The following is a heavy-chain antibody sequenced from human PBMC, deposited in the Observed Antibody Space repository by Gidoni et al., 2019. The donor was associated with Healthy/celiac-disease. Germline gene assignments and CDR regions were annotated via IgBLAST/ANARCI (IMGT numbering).Heavy chain of an antibody. V-gene: IGHV6-1*01. CDR3: ARSRGGLIAVAGVYYYYGMDV. D-gene: IGHD6-19*01. CDR1: GDSVSSNRPA. J-gene: IGHJ6*02. Sequence: QVQLQQSGPGLVKPSQTLSLTCAISGDSVSSNRPAWNWIRQSPSRGLEWRGRTYYRSKWYNDYAVSVKSRITINPDTAKNQFYLQLNSVTPEDTAVYYCARSRGGLIAVAGVYYYYGMDVWGQGTTVTVSS. CDR2: TYYRSKWYN.